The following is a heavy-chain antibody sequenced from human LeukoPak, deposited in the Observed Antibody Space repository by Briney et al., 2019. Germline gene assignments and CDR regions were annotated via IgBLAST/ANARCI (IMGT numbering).Heavy chain of an antibody. V-gene: IGHV3-23*01. CDR1: GFTFNNYA. CDR2: ISGSGGST. J-gene: IGHJ4*02. Sequence: GGSLRLSCAASGFTFNNYAMAWVRQAPGKGLEWVSTISGSGGSTYYADSAKGRFTISRDNSKHTLYLQMNSLRAEDTAAYYCAGEYQLLSQFDYWGQGTLVTVSS. CDR3: AGEYQLLSQFDY. D-gene: IGHD2-2*01.